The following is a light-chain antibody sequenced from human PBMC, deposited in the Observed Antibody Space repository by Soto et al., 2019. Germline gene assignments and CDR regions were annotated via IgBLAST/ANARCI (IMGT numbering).Light chain of an antibody. CDR1: QSVSSN. CDR2: GAS. J-gene: IGKJ1*01. V-gene: IGKV3-15*01. CDR3: QQYDNWPRT. Sequence: EIVMTQSPATLSVSPGERATLSCKASQSVSSNLAWYQQKPGQAPRLLIYGASTMAIGIPARFSGSRSGTEFTLTISSLQSEDFAVYYCQQYDNWPRTFGQGTKVEIK.